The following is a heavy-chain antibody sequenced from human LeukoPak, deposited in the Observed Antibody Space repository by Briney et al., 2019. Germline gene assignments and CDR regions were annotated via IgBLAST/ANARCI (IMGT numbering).Heavy chain of an antibody. CDR2: ISYDGSNK. V-gene: IGHV3-30-3*01. CDR3: ARDLVGSSPEYFQH. Sequence: PGRSLRLSCAASGFTFSSYAMHWVRQAPGKGLEWMAVISYDGSNKYYADSVKGRFTISRDNSKNTLYLQMNSLRAEDTAVYYCARDLVGSSPEYFQHWGQGTLVTVSS. D-gene: IGHD1-26*01. CDR1: GFTFSSYA. J-gene: IGHJ1*01.